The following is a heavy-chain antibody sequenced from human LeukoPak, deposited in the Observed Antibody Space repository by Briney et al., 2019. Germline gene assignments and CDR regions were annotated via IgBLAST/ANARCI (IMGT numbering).Heavy chain of an antibody. J-gene: IGHJ6*03. D-gene: IGHD1-26*01. Sequence: GGSLRLSCAASGFTFSSYSMNWVRQAPGKGLEWVSYISSSSSTIYYADSVKGRFTISRDNAKNSLYLQMNSLRAEDTAVYYCARTKSGSYFRWSDYYYYYMDVWGKGTTVTVSS. CDR2: ISSSSSTI. CDR1: GFTFSSYS. CDR3: ARTKSGSYFRWSDYYYYYMDV. V-gene: IGHV3-48*04.